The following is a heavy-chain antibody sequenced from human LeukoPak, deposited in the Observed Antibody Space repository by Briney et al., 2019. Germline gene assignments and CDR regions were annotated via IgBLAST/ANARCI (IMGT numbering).Heavy chain of an antibody. V-gene: IGHV4-4*07. Sequence: SETLSLTCAVSGGSISNYYWSWIRQPAGKGLEWLGRIYFTGSTIYNPSLTSRVTMSLDTSKRQFSLKLDSVTAADTAVYYCVRGVDTFFDYWGQGTLVTVSS. J-gene: IGHJ4*02. CDR2: IYFTGST. CDR3: VRGVDTFFDY. CDR1: GGSISNYY. D-gene: IGHD5-18*01.